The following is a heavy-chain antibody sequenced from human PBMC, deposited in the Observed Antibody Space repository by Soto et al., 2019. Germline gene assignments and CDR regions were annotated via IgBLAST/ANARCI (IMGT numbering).Heavy chain of an antibody. Sequence: EVQLVESGGGLVQPGGSPRLSCAASGVTVSSNYMSWVRQAPGKGLEWVSVIYSGGSTYYADSVKGRFTISRDNSKNTLYLQMNGLRAEDTAVYYCARHGYTDGGGYFDYWGQGTLVTVSS. V-gene: IGHV3-66*04. CDR1: GVTVSSNY. J-gene: IGHJ4*02. D-gene: IGHD5-18*01. CDR3: ARHGYTDGGGYFDY. CDR2: IYSGGST.